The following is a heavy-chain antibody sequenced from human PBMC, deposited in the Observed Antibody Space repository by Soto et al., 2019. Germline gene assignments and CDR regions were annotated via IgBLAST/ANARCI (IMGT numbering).Heavy chain of an antibody. J-gene: IGHJ4*02. CDR3: ARDLTITGTFDY. Sequence: GGSLRLSCAASGFTCSSDSMNWVLQAPGKGLEWVSSISSSSSYIYYADSVKGRFTISRDNAKNSLYLQMNSLRAEDTAVYYCARDLTITGTFDYWGQGTLVTVSS. D-gene: IGHD1-20*01. V-gene: IGHV3-21*01. CDR1: GFTCSSDS. CDR2: ISSSSSYI.